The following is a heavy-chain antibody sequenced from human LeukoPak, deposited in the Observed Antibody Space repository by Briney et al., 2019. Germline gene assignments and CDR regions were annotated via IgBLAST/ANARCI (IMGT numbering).Heavy chain of an antibody. J-gene: IGHJ6*04. V-gene: IGHV1-3*01. D-gene: IGHD5-24*01. CDR1: XYTFTSYA. CDR3: ARESQFYYYYYGMDV. CDR2: INAGNGNT. Sequence: SCKASXYTFTSYAMHWVRQAPGQRLEWMGWINAGNGNTKYSQKFQGRVTITRDTSASTAYMELSSLRSEDTAVCYCARESQFYYYYYGMDVWGKGTTVTVSS.